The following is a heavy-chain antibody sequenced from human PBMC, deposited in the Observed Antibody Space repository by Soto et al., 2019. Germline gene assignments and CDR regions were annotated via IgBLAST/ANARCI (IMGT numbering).Heavy chain of an antibody. CDR3: ARHDPVARHAFDI. J-gene: IGHJ3*02. V-gene: IGHV4-39*01. D-gene: IGHD6-25*01. CDR1: GGSISSSSYY. CDR2: IYYSGST. Sequence: SETLSLTCTVSGGSISSSSYYWGWIRQPPGKGLEWIGSIYYSGSTYYNPSLKSRVTISVDTSKNQFSLKLSSVTAADTAVYYCARHDPVARHAFDIWGQGTMVTVSS.